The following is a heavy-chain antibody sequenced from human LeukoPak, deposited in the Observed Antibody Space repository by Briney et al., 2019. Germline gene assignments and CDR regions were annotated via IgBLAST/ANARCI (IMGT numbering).Heavy chain of an antibody. V-gene: IGHV4-59*12. J-gene: IGHJ3*01. CDR3: ARESYYDSSGYSHDAFDV. Sequence: PSETLSLTCSVSSGSISSYYWSWIRQPPGKGLEWIGYIYYSGRTSYNPSLKSRVTISVDTSKNHFSLTLSSVTAADTAVYYCARESYYDSSGYSHDAFDVWGQGTMVTVSS. D-gene: IGHD3-22*01. CDR2: IYYSGRT. CDR1: SGSISSYY.